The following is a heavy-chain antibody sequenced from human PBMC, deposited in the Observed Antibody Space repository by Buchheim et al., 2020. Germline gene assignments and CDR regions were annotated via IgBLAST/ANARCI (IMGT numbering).Heavy chain of an antibody. CDR1: GFTFSNYA. D-gene: IGHD3-22*01. V-gene: IGHV3-23*01. CDR2: ISASGGNT. Sequence: EVQLLESGGGLVQPGGSLTLSCAASGFTFSNYAMTWVRQAPGKGLELVSSISASGGNTHYADSVRGRFTVSRDNSKNTMYLQMSSLRAEDTAVYFCARYYDSSAYQERFDPWGQGT. J-gene: IGHJ5*02. CDR3: ARYYDSSAYQERFDP.